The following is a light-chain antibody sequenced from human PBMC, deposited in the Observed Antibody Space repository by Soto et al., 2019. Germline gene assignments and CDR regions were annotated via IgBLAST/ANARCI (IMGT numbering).Light chain of an antibody. CDR1: QSISSW. Sequence: DIQMTQSPSTLSASVGDRVTITCRASQSISSWLAWYQQKPGKAPKLLIYDASSLESGVPSRFSGSGSGTEFTLTISSLQPDDFATYYYQQYNSYPWGFGQGTKVEIK. CDR3: QQYNSYPWG. CDR2: DAS. V-gene: IGKV1-5*01. J-gene: IGKJ1*01.